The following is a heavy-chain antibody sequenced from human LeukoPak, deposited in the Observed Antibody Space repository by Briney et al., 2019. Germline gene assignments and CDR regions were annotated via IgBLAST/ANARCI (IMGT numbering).Heavy chain of an antibody. V-gene: IGHV4-39*01. CDR3: ARGFRYCSGGSCYPGVNWFDP. CDR2: IYYTGIT. CDR1: GDTISSTTYN. Sequence: SQTLSLTCTVSGDTISSTTYNWGWIRQPPGKGLEWIGSIYYTGITYYNPSLKSRVTMSVDTSENQFSLNLNSVTAADTAVYYCARGFRYCSGGSCYPGVNWFDPWGQGTLVTVSS. J-gene: IGHJ5*02. D-gene: IGHD2-15*01.